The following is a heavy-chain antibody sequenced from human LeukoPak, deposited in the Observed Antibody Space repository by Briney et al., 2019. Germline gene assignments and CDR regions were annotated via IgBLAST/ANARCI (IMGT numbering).Heavy chain of an antibody. V-gene: IGHV4-59*08. J-gene: IGHJ4*02. CDR2: IYSSANT. Sequence: KPSETLSLTCTVSGGSISSYYWSWIRQPPGKGLEWIGYIYSSANTNYNPSLKGRVTMSVDTSKNQFSLTLSSVTAADTAVYYCASSIVATITSFDYWGQGTLVTVSS. D-gene: IGHD5-12*01. CDR1: GGSISSYY. CDR3: ASSIVATITSFDY.